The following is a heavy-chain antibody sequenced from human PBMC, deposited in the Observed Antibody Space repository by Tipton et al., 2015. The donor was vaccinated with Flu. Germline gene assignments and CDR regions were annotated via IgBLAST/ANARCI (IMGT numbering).Heavy chain of an antibody. J-gene: IGHJ6*02. D-gene: IGHD3-10*01. CDR1: GDSMRRDYF. V-gene: IGHV4-38-2*02. CDR2: IHYSGSP. Sequence: TLSLTCTVSGDSMRRDYFWGWIRQAPGKGLEWIGNIHYSGSPHYNPSLKSRVTISVDTSKNQFSLRVSSVTAADTAVYYCARDQGFGDGLTYDYYGLDAWGQGTTVTVSS. CDR3: ARDQGFGDGLTYDYYGLDA.